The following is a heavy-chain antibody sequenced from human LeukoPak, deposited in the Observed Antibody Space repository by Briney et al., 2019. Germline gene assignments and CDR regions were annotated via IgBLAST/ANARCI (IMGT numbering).Heavy chain of an antibody. CDR2: ISYDGSNK. CDR3: AKSGIEAAGSLVYFDY. V-gene: IGHV3-30*18. J-gene: IGHJ4*02. CDR1: GFTFSSYV. D-gene: IGHD6-13*01. Sequence: GGALRLSCAASGFTFSSYVMHWVRQAPGKGLECVAAISYDGSNKYYTDSVKGRFTISRDNSKNTLYLQMNSLRAEDTAVYYCAKSGIEAAGSLVYFDYWGQGTLVTASS.